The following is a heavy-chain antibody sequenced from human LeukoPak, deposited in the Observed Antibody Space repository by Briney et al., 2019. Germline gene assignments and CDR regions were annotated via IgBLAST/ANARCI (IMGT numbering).Heavy chain of an antibody. V-gene: IGHV4-39*01. D-gene: IGHD1-26*01. Sequence: SETLSLTCTVSGGSISSGTYYWGWVRQPPGKGLEWIGSIYYSGSTSYNPSLKSRVTISVDTSKNQFSLKLDSVTAADTAVYYCARKATDSGTSYFDYWGQGTLVTVSS. CDR1: GGSISSGTYY. CDR2: IYYSGST. CDR3: ARKATDSGTSYFDY. J-gene: IGHJ4*01.